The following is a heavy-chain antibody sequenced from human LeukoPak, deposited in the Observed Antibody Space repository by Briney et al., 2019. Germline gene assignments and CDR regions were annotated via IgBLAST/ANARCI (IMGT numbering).Heavy chain of an antibody. J-gene: IGHJ4*02. CDR3: FQAEDGIRYFDWLLTSPPGGYFDY. Sequence: ASLKVSCKASGYTFTSSYMHWVRPAAGPGPEWMGIISPRGGSTRYAQKFQGRVTMTRDTSTSIVYWELSSLRSEDTAVYFFFQAEDGIRYFDWLLTSPPGGYFDYWGQGTLVTVSS. CDR1: GYTFTSSY. V-gene: IGHV1-46*01. D-gene: IGHD3-9*01. CDR2: ISPRGGST.